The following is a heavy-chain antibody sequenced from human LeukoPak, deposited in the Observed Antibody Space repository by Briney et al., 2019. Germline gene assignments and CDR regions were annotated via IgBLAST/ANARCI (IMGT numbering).Heavy chain of an antibody. CDR3: ARDERGSGDL. D-gene: IGHD3-22*01. CDR1: GFTFSTYA. V-gene: IGHV3-48*01. CDR2: ITSSSSTI. J-gene: IGHJ4*02. Sequence: GGSLRLSCAASGFTFSTYAMNWVRQAPGKGLEWVSYITSSSSTIYYADSVKGRFTISRDNAKNSLYLQMNSLRAEDTAVYYCARDERGSGDLWGQGTLVTVSS.